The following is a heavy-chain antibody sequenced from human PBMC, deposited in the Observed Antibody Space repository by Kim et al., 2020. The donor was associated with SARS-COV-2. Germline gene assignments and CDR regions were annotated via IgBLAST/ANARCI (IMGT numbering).Heavy chain of an antibody. V-gene: IGHV3-33*01. D-gene: IGHD3-10*01. Sequence: GGSLRLSCAASGFTFSSYGMHWVRQAPGKGLEWVAVIWYDGNNKYYADSVKGRFTISRDNSKNTLYLQMNSLRAEDTAVYYCARDPYYGSWSPPRYFDYWGQGALVAVAS. CDR2: IWYDGNNK. CDR3: ARDPYYGSWSPPRYFDY. CDR1: GFTFSSYG. J-gene: IGHJ4*02.